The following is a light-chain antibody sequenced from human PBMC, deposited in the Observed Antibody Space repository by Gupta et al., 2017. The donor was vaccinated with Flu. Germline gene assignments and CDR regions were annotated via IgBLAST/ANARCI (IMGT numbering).Light chain of an antibody. J-gene: IGKJ1*01. CDR1: QSISSS. CDR3: QQSYNAPPT. CDR2: DAS. V-gene: IGKV1-39*01. Sequence: PSSLSASVGDRVTITCRASQSISSSLNWYQQKPGKAPKFLIYDASSLQGGVPSRFSASGSGTDFTLTISSLQPEDFATYYCQQSYNAPPTFGQGTTVEIK.